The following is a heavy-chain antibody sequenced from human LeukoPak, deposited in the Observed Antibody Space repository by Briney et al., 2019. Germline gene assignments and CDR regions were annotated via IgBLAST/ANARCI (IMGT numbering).Heavy chain of an antibody. CDR2: ISYDGSNK. CDR3: AKDLRGYSYGVDY. V-gene: IGHV3-30*18. D-gene: IGHD5-18*01. Sequence: GRSLRLSCAASGFTFSSYGMHWVRLAPGKGLEWVAVISYDGSNKYYADSVKGRFTISRDNSKNTLYLQMNSLRAEDTAVYYCAKDLRGYSYGVDYWGQGTLVTVSS. CDR1: GFTFSSYG. J-gene: IGHJ4*02.